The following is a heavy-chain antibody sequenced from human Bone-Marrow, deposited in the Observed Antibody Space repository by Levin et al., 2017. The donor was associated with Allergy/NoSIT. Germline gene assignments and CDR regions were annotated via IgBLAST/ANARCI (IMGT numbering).Heavy chain of an antibody. Sequence: SETLSLTCTVSGGSVSSGSYYWSWIRQPPGKGLEWIGYIYYSGTTNYNPSLKSRVTISVDTSKNQFSLKLSSVTAADTAVYYCASSYFDSRQMDAFDIWGQGTMVTVSS. CDR3: ASSYFDSRQMDAFDI. D-gene: IGHD3-22*01. CDR1: GGSVSSGSYY. CDR2: IYYSGTT. V-gene: IGHV4-61*01. J-gene: IGHJ3*02.